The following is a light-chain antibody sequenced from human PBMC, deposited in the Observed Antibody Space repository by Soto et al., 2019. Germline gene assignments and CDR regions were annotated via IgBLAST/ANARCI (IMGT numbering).Light chain of an antibody. Sequence: QSALTQPPSVSGSPGQSVTISCTGTPGDVGSYDRVSWYQQTPGTAPKLIIYDVGSRPSGVPDRFSGSRSGNTASLTISGLQAEDEADYYCDLYASSSTYVFGTGTKLTVL. J-gene: IGLJ1*01. CDR3: DLYASSSTYV. CDR2: DVG. V-gene: IGLV2-18*01. CDR1: PGDVGSYDR.